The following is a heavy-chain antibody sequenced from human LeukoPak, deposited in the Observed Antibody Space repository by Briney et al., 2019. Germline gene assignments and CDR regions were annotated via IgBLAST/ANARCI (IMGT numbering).Heavy chain of an antibody. D-gene: IGHD1-26*01. CDR3: ARGRRIGTNSYYFDY. J-gene: IGHJ4*02. Sequence: PGGSLRLSCAASGFTFSTYAINWVRHAPGRGLEWLSSISGSGTNTHNADSVRGRFTISRDNSKNTVYLQMNSLRAEDTAIYFCARGRRIGTNSYYFDYWGQGALVTVSS. V-gene: IGHV3-23*01. CDR2: ISGSGTNT. CDR1: GFTFSTYA.